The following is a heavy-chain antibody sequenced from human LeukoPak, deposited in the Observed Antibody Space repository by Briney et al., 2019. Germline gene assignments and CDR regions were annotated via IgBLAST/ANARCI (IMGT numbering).Heavy chain of an antibody. CDR2: ISFDGSNK. Sequence: PGGSLSLSFAASGFPFSSSGIHWVRQAPGKGLGWVAVISFDGSNKYYADFVKGRFTISRDNSKNTLYLQMNSLRVEDTAVYYCAKGDIVIVPTAIRFYFYGMDVWGQGTTVTVSS. CDR3: AKGDIVIVPTAIRFYFYGMDV. J-gene: IGHJ6*02. CDR1: GFPFSSSG. V-gene: IGHV3-30*18. D-gene: IGHD2-2*02.